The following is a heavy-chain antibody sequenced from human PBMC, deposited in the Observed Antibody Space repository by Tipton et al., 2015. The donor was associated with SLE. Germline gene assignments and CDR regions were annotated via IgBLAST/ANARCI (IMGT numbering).Heavy chain of an antibody. CDR1: GVSIRRHY. Sequence: TLSLTCTVSGVSIRRHYWSWIRLSPGKGLEWIVYTYNNDRTKYNPSLESRVTVSVDTSKNLLSLKLSSVTAADTAVYYCARFHVKSYYEFDYWGQGTLVTVSS. J-gene: IGHJ4*02. CDR2: TYNNDRT. V-gene: IGHV4-59*11. D-gene: IGHD3-10*01. CDR3: ARFHVKSYYEFDY.